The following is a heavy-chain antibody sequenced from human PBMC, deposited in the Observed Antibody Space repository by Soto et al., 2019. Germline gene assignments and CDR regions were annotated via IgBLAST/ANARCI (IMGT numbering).Heavy chain of an antibody. D-gene: IGHD2-21*01. Sequence: EVRLSQSGGGLVQPGGSLRLSCVASGFSFDVYAISWVRQAPGKGLEWVSVISVGGSTYYSDSVKGRFTVSRDTSKNTLYLQMDSLRAEDTARYYCAKDSSRKVVVVLAGVFDVWGHGTMVTVSP. J-gene: IGHJ3*01. V-gene: IGHV3-23*01. CDR3: AKDSSRKVVVVLAGVFDV. CDR1: GFSFDVYA. CDR2: ISVGGST.